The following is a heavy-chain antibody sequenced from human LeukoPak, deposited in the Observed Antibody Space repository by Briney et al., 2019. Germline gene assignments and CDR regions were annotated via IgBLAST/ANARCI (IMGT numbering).Heavy chain of an antibody. CDR1: GGSFSGYY. CDR2: IDHSGST. Sequence: SETLSLTCAVYGGSFSGYYWSWIRQPPGKGLEWIGEIDHSGSTNYNPSLKSRVTISVDTSKNQFSLKLSSVTAADTAVYYCARTLTPHYCGGDCTNWFDPWGQGTLVTVSS. CDR3: ARTLTPHYCGGDCTNWFDP. D-gene: IGHD2-21*01. J-gene: IGHJ5*02. V-gene: IGHV4-34*01.